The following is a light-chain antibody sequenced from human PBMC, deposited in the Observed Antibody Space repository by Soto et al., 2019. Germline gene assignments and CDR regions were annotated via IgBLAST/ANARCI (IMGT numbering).Light chain of an antibody. CDR3: QQYDTSPVT. V-gene: IGKV3-20*01. J-gene: IGKJ2*01. CDR1: QTIPTGF. CDR2: GAS. Sequence: DILLTQFPGTLSLSPGERATLSCRASQTIPTGFLAWFQQKSGQAPRLLIYGASTRATGIPDRISGSGSGTDFTLTIRRVEPEDVAVYYCQQYDTSPVTFGQGTTLEI.